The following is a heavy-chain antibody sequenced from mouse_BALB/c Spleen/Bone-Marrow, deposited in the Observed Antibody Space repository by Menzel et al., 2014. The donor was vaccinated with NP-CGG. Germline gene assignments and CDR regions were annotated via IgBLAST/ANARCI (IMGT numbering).Heavy chain of an antibody. CDR1: GYTFTNYW. D-gene: IGHD2-1*01. CDR2: INPSTGYT. CDR3: ARKGEGNYHYYAKDY. V-gene: IGHV1-7*01. Sequence: QVQLQQSGAELAKPGASVKMSCKASGYTFTNYWMHWIKQRPGQGLEWIGYINPSTGYTEYNQKFKDKATLTADKSSSTAYMQVSSLTSEDSAFYYCARKGEGNYHYYAKDYWGQGTSVTVS. J-gene: IGHJ4*01.